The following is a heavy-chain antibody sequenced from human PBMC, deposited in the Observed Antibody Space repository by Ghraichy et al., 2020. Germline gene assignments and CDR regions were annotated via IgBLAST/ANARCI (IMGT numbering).Heavy chain of an antibody. CDR1: GFTFDDYA. CDR2: ISWNSGTL. Sequence: LSLTCAASGFTFDDYAMHWVRQVPGKGLEWVSGISWNSGTLGYADSVKGRFTISRDNAKNSLYLQMNSLRAEDTALYYCANGRGGGYWGGLGYWGQGTLVTVSS. J-gene: IGHJ4*02. V-gene: IGHV3-9*01. D-gene: IGHD5-12*01. CDR3: ANGRGGGYWGGLGY.